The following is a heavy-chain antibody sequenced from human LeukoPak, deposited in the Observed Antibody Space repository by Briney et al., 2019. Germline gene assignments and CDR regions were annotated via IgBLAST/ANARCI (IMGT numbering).Heavy chain of an antibody. CDR3: ARQYFRIWSGLYTYSWFDP. CDR2: MKPNSGDT. J-gene: IGHJ5*01. D-gene: IGHD3-3*01. V-gene: IGHV1-8*01. CDR1: GYTFTTYE. Sequence: ASVKVSCKASGYTFTTYEINRVRQVPGQGLEWMGWMKPNSGDTGYAQRFEGRITMTVNTSMSTAYLELSSLRSEDTAVYYCARQYFRIWSGLYTYSWFDPWGQGTLVTVSS.